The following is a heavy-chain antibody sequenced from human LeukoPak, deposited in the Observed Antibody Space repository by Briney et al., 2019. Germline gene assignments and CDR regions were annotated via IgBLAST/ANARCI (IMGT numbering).Heavy chain of an antibody. CDR1: GGSISSNNW. Sequence: SETLSLTCAVSGGSISSNNWWSWVRQPPGKGLEWIGEIYHSGSTNYNPSLKSRVTISVDKSKNQFSLKLSSVTAADTAVYYCARARSSGWSQYGMDVWGQGTTVTVSS. J-gene: IGHJ6*02. CDR3: ARARSSGWSQYGMDV. D-gene: IGHD6-19*01. V-gene: IGHV4-4*02. CDR2: IYHSGST.